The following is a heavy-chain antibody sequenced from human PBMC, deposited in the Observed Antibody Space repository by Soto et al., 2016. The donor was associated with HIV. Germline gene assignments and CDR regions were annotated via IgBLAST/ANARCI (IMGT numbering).Heavy chain of an antibody. D-gene: IGHD1-26*01. CDR2: INTIGDT. Sequence: EVQLVQSGGGLVQPGGSLRLSCAASGFVFSANDMYWVRQAPGKSLEWVSTINTIGDTNYADSVKGRFTISRENAKNSLYLQMKNLRAGDTAVYYCARGIPYSGSHDALDVWGQGQWSPSPQ. V-gene: IGHV3-13*04. J-gene: IGHJ3*01. CDR3: ARGIPYSGSHDALDV. CDR1: GFVFSAND.